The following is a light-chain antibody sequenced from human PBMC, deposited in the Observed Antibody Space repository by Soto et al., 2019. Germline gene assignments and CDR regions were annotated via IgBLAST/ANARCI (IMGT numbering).Light chain of an antibody. CDR1: QSISGD. Sequence: EVVMTQSPATLSVSPGESATIYCRASQSISGDLAWYQQKPGLAPRLLIYHTSTRATGVPAMFSGNGSGTEFSLTISSLQSEDFAVYYCQRYDNWPLTFGGGTKVDSK. CDR2: HTS. J-gene: IGKJ4*01. CDR3: QRYDNWPLT. V-gene: IGKV3-15*01.